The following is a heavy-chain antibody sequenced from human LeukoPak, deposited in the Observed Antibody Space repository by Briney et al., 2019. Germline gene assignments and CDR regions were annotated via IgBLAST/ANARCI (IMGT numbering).Heavy chain of an antibody. CDR3: AKDWDDYGDYLPLDY. J-gene: IGHJ4*02. Sequence: GGSLRLSCAASGFTFSSYSMNWVRQAPVKGLEWVSAIRGSGGSTYYADSVKGRFTISRDNSKNTLYLQMNSLRAEDTAVYYCAKDWDDYGDYLPLDYWGQGTLVTVSS. CDR2: IRGSGGST. D-gene: IGHD4-17*01. V-gene: IGHV3-23*01. CDR1: GFTFSSYS.